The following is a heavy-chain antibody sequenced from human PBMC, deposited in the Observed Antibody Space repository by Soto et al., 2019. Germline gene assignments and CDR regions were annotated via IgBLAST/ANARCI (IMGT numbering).Heavy chain of an antibody. V-gene: IGHV1-2*02. CDR2: INPNSGGT. CDR3: ARFIAVVPSSEYYCIDV. Sequence: GASVKVSCKASGYTFTGYYMHWVRQAPGQGLEWMGWINPNSGGTNYAQKFQGRVTMTRDTSISTAYMELSRLRSDDTTVYYCARFIAVVPSSEYYCIDVWGQGTTVTV. CDR1: GYTFTGYY. D-gene: IGHD6-19*01. J-gene: IGHJ6*02.